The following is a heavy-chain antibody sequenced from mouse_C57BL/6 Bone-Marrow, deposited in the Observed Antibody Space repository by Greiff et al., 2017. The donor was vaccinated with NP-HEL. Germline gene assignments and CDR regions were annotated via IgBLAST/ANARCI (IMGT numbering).Heavy chain of an antibody. J-gene: IGHJ3*01. CDR1: GFNIKDDY. V-gene: IGHV14-4*01. D-gene: IGHD3-2*02. CDR2: IDPENGDT. Sequence: VQLKESGAELVRPGASVKLSCTASGFNIKDDYMHWVKQRPEQGLEWIGWIDPENGDTEYASKFQGKATITADTSSNTAYLQLSSLTSEDTAVYYCTTGGQLRLRYAYWGQGTLVTVSA. CDR3: TTGGQLRLRYAY.